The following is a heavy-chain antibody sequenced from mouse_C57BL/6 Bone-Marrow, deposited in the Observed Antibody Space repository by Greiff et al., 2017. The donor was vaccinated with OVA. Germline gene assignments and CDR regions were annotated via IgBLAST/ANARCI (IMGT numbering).Heavy chain of an antibody. CDR3: ARRDYYGYDGEASWFAY. CDR1: GYTFTSYW. J-gene: IGHJ3*01. CDR2: IDPSDSYT. D-gene: IGHD2-2*01. Sequence: QVQLQQPGAELVRPGTSVKLSCKASGYTFTSYWMHWVNQRPGQGLEWIGVIDPSDSYTNYNQKFKGKATLTVDTSSSTAYMQLSSLTSEDSAVYYCARRDYYGYDGEASWFAYWGQGTLVTVSA. V-gene: IGHV1-59*01.